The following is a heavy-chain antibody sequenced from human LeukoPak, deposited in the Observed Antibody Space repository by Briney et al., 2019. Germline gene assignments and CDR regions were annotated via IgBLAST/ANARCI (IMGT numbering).Heavy chain of an antibody. D-gene: IGHD5-18*01. CDR1: GGSISSGDYY. Sequence: SQTLSLTCTVSGGSISSGDYYWSWIRQPPGKGLEWIGYIHYSGSTYYNPSLKSRVTISVDTSKNQFSLKLSSVTAADTAVYYCARLAGEDTAMVYFDYWGQGTLVTVSS. CDR2: IHYSGST. V-gene: IGHV4-30-4*08. CDR3: ARLAGEDTAMVYFDY. J-gene: IGHJ4*02.